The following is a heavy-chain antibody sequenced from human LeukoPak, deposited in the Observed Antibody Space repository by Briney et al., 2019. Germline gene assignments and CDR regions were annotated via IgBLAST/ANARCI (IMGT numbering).Heavy chain of an antibody. CDR1: GYTLTELS. CDR2: FDPEDGET. CDR3: ATSLRDWLSKYYFDY. J-gene: IGHJ4*02. D-gene: IGHD3/OR15-3a*01. Sequence: GASVKVSCKVSGYTLTELSMHWVRQAPGKGLEWMGGFDPEDGETIYTQKFQGRVTMTEDTSTDTAYMELSSLRSEDTAVYYCATSLRDWLSKYYFDYWGQGTLVTVSS. V-gene: IGHV1-24*01.